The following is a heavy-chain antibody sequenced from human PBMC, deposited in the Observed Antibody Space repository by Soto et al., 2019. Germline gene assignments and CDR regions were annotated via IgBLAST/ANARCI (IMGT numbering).Heavy chain of an antibody. CDR3: ATSYGDYYFDY. Sequence: EVQLLESGGGLVQPGGSLRLSCAASGFTFSNYAMNWVRQAPGRGLEWVSAIRGSGDSTYYADSVKGRFTISRDNSKNTLYLQMNSLRAEDTAVYYCATSYGDYYFDYWGQGTLVTVSS. D-gene: IGHD4-17*01. CDR2: IRGSGDST. V-gene: IGHV3-23*01. J-gene: IGHJ4*02. CDR1: GFTFSNYA.